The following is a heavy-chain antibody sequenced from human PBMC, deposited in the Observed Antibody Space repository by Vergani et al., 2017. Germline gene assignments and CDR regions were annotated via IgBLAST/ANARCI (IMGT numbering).Heavy chain of an antibody. D-gene: IGHD1-26*01. Sequence: QVQLVQSGAEVKKPGSSVKVSCKASGGTFSSYAISWVRQAPGQGLEWMGRIIPILGIANYAQKFQGRVTITADKSTSTADMELSSLRSEDTAVYYCARDVEIVGATSAFDIWGQGTMVTVSS. CDR1: GGTFSSYA. V-gene: IGHV1-69*04. CDR3: ARDVEIVGATSAFDI. CDR2: IIPILGIA. J-gene: IGHJ3*02.